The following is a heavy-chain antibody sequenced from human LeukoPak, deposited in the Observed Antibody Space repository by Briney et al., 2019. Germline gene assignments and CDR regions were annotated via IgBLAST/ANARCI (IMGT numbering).Heavy chain of an antibody. CDR1: GYSFTNYW. D-gene: IGHD2-2*01. Sequence: GESLKISCMGSGYSFTNYWIGWARQMPGKGLEWMGTIYPGDSDTRYSPSFQGQVTISADKSISTAYLQWSSLKASDTAMYYCARHRYCSRTACYDMGGYWGQGTLVTVSS. CDR2: IYPGDSDT. J-gene: IGHJ4*02. V-gene: IGHV5-51*01. CDR3: ARHRYCSRTACYDMGGY.